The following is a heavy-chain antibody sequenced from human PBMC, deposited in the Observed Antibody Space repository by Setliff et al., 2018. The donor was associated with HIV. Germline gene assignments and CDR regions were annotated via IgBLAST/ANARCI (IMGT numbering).Heavy chain of an antibody. CDR3: AKDYTPTFWEYNWFDV. J-gene: IGHJ5*02. V-gene: IGHV3-23*01. Sequence: GGSLRLSCAASGFTFNYHAMTWVRQAPGKGLEWVSGISGSGDSTFYAHSVKGRFTVSRDNSRDTLYLEMNNLRAEDTALYYCAKDYTPTFWEYNWFDVWGQGTQVTVSS. CDR2: ISGSGDST. CDR1: GFTFNYHA. D-gene: IGHD3-16*01.